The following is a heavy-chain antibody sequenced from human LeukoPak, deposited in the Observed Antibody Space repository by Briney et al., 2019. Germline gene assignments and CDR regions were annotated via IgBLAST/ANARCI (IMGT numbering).Heavy chain of an antibody. CDR2: IIPIFGTA. CDR1: GGTFSSYA. Sequence: ASVKVSCKASGGTFSSYAISWVRQAPGQGLEWMGGIIPIFGTANYAQKFQGRVTITTDESTSTAYMELSSLRSEGTAVYYCASGYGGYLYYFDYWGQGTLVTVSS. J-gene: IGHJ4*02. D-gene: IGHD4-23*01. V-gene: IGHV1-69*05. CDR3: ASGYGGYLYYFDY.